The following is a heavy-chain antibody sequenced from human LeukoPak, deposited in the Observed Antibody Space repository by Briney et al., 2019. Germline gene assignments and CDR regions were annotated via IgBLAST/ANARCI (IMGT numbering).Heavy chain of an antibody. CDR3: AKDKLTVADTYYFDY. V-gene: IGHV3-48*03. Sequence: PGGSLRLSCASSGSTFSSYEMNCVRQAPGKGLEGVSYISSSGSTIYYADSVKGRFTISRDNAKNSLYLQMNSLRAEDTALYYCAKDKLTVADTYYFDYWGQGTLVTVSS. CDR2: ISSSGSTI. CDR1: GSTFSSYE. D-gene: IGHD6-19*01. J-gene: IGHJ4*02.